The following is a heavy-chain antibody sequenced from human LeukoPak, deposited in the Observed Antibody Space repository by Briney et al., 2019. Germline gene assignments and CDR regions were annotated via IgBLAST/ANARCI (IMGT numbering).Heavy chain of an antibody. CDR1: GFTFSSYG. Sequence: GRSLRLSCAASGFTFSSYGMHWVRQAPGKGLEWVAVISYDGSNKYYADSVKGRFTISRDNSKNTLYLQMNSLRAEDTAVYYCAKDGLSYYDFWSGYPGLDYWCQGTLVTVSS. CDR3: AKDGLSYYDFWSGYPGLDY. CDR2: ISYDGSNK. V-gene: IGHV3-30*18. D-gene: IGHD3-3*01. J-gene: IGHJ4*02.